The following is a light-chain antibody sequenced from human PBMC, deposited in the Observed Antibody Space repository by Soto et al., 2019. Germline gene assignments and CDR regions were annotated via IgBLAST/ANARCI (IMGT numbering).Light chain of an antibody. CDR2: EVS. CDR1: SSDVGGYDY. J-gene: IGLJ1*01. Sequence: QSVLTQPASVSGSPGQSITISCTGTSSDVGGYDYVSWYQQHPGKAPKLLIYEVSDRPSGVSTRFSGSKSGSTASLTISGLQTEDEADYYCTSYTTIGTLDLFGTGTKVTLL. CDR3: TSYTTIGTLDL. V-gene: IGLV2-14*01.